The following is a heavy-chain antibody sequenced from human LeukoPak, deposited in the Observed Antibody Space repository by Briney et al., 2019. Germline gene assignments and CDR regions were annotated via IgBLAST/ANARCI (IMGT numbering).Heavy chain of an antibody. CDR1: GGSVSSGSYY. Sequence: SETLFLTCSVSGGSVSSGSYYYSWIRQPPGKGLEWIGCIYYSGSTNYNPSLKSRVTISLDTSKNQFSLNLRPVTTADTAVYYCARSTNFEALDIWGQGTMVTVSS. D-gene: IGHD4/OR15-4a*01. CDR3: ARSTNFEALDI. J-gene: IGHJ3*02. CDR2: IYYSGST. V-gene: IGHV4-61*01.